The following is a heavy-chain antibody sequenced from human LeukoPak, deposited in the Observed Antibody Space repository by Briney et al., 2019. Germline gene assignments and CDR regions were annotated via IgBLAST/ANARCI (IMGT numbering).Heavy chain of an antibody. D-gene: IGHD6-13*01. V-gene: IGHV4-30-4*01. CDR2: IYYSGST. CDR1: GGSISSGDYY. CDR3: ARKNIADYDAFDI. Sequence: SETLSLTCTVSGGSISSGDYYWSWIRQPPGKGLEWIGYIYYSGSTYYSPSLKSRVTISVDTSKNQFSLKLSSVTAADTAVYYCARKNIADYDAFDIWGQGTMVTVSS. J-gene: IGHJ3*02.